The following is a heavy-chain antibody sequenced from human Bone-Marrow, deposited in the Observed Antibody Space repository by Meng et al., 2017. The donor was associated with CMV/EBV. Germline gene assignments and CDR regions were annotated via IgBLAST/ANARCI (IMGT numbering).Heavy chain of an antibody. V-gene: IGHV4-34*01. CDR1: GGSFSGYY. D-gene: IGHD3-10*01. J-gene: IGHJ6*02. Sequence: SETLSLTCAVHGGSFSGYYWSWIRQPPGKGLEWIGEINHSGSTNYNPSLRSRVTISADTSKNQFSLKLTSVTAADTAVYYCARTAWFGELYYYYGFDIWGQGNTVPVSS. CDR2: INHSGST. CDR3: ARTAWFGELYYYYGFDI.